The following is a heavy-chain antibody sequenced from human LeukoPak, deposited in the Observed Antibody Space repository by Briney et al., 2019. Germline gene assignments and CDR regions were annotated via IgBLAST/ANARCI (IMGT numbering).Heavy chain of an antibody. Sequence: SETLSLTCTASGGSISSYYWSWIRQPPGKGLEWIGYIYYSGSTNYNPSLKSRVTISVDTSKNQFSLKLSSVTAADTAVYYCARDYGHRSSWYDYWGQGTLVTVSS. J-gene: IGHJ4*02. CDR3: ARDYGHRSSWYDY. V-gene: IGHV4-59*01. CDR1: GGSISSYY. CDR2: IYYSGST. D-gene: IGHD6-13*01.